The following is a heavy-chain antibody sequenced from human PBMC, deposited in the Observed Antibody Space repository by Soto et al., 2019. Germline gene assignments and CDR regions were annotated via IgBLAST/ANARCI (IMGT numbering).Heavy chain of an antibody. CDR2: ISYDGSNK. D-gene: IGHD6-6*01. J-gene: IGHJ4*02. CDR1: GFTFSSYG. CDR3: AKQLGSL. Sequence: QVQLVESGGGVVQPGRSLRLSCAASGFTFSSYGMHWVRQAPGKGLEWVAVISYDGSNKYYADSVKGRFTISRDNSKNTLYLQMNSLRAEDTAVYYCAKQLGSLWGQGTLVTVSS. V-gene: IGHV3-30*18.